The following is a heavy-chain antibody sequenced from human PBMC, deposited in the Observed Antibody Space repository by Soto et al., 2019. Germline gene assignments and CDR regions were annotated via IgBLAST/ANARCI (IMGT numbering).Heavy chain of an antibody. CDR1: GGTLTNFINYP. J-gene: IGHJ4*03. CDR2: IVPNIGTV. Sequence: QVQLVQSGAEVMQPGFSVKVSCKPSGGTLTNFINYPINWVRQSPGQGLEWLGGIVPNIGTVTYAQNVQGRVTMTADNSTGTVYMELSSLRSDDSALYYCARRNTAGFLRYFDNWGHGTLVTVSS. CDR3: ARRNTAGFLRYFDN. V-gene: IGHV1-69*06. D-gene: IGHD6-19*01.